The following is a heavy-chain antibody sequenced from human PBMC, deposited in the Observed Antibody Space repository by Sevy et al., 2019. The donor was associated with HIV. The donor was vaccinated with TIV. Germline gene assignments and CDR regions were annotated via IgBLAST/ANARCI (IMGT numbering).Heavy chain of an antibody. CDR3: ARDVGWQRFDP. D-gene: IGHD2-15*01. CDR1: GFSFSNYW. CDR2: IKPDGSEK. J-gene: IGHJ5*02. Sequence: GGSLRLSCAASGFSFSNYWMNWVRQAPGKGLEWVANIKPDGSEKYYVDSGKGRFTISRDNAKQSLFLQMNSLRAEDMAVYYCARDVGWQRFDPWGQGTLVTVSS. V-gene: IGHV3-7*01.